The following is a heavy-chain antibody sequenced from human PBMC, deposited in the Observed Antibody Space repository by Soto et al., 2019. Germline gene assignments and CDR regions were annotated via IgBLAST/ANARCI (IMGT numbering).Heavy chain of an antibody. CDR1: GGSINSSRYY. Sequence: QLQLQESGPGLVKPSETLSLTCTVSGGSINSSRYYWGWIRQSPGRGLEWIASVYYRGNTYDNPALKRRVTIAVDMAKTQFSLKLSSGTAADTALYFCARHVGFGGPSYFDPWGQGTLVIVSS. CDR3: ARHVGFGGPSYFDP. V-gene: IGHV4-39*01. CDR2: VYYRGNT. J-gene: IGHJ5*02. D-gene: IGHD3-16*01.